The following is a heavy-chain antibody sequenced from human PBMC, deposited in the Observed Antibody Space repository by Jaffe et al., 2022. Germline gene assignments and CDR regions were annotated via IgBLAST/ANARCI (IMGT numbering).Heavy chain of an antibody. CDR3: ARLAGYCSSTSCYAYPPFDY. D-gene: IGHD2-2*01. CDR2: IYYSGST. J-gene: IGHJ4*02. Sequence: QVQLQESGPGLVKPSETLSLTCTVSGGSISSYYWSWIRQPPGKGLEWIGYIYYSGSTNYNPSLKSRVTISVDTSKNQFSLKLSSVTAADTAVYYCARLAGYCSSTSCYAYPPFDYWGQGTLVTVSS. CDR1: GGSISSYY. V-gene: IGHV4-59*01.